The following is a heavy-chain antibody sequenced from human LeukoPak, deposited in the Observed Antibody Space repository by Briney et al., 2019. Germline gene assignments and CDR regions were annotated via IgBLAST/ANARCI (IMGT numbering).Heavy chain of an antibody. D-gene: IGHD1-26*01. CDR2: MNPNSGNT. V-gene: IGHV1-8*01. CDR1: GYTFTSYD. CDR3: ARDRRQTASGSYPGLRY. J-gene: IGHJ4*02. Sequence: GASVKVSCKASGYTFTSYDINWVRQATGQGLEWMGWMNPNSGNTGYAQKFQGRVTMTRDTSTSTVYMELSSLRSEDTAVYYCARDRRQTASGSYPGLRYWGQGTLVTVSS.